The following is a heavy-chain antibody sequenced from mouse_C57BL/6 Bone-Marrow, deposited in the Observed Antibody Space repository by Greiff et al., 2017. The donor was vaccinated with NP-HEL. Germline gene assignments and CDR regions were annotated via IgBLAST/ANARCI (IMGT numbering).Heavy chain of an antibody. CDR2: IYPVSGET. CDR1: GYTFTDHI. CDR3: GRRIITTVVATDY. J-gene: IGHJ2*01. D-gene: IGHD1-1*01. V-gene: IGHV1-11*01. Sequence: QVQLQQSGAELASPGASVTLSCKASGYTFTDHIMNWVKKRPGQGLEWIGRIYPVSGETNYNQKFMGKATFSVDRSSSTVYMVLNSLTSEDSAVYYCGRRIITTVVATDYWGQGTTLTVSS.